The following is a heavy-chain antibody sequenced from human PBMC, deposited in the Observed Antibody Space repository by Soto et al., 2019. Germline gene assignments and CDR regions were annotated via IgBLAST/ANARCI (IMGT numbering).Heavy chain of an antibody. CDR1: GYTFTSYG. J-gene: IGHJ4*02. CDR3: ERGWAAAGPVDY. CDR2: ISAYNGNT. Sequence: QVQLVQSGAEVKKPGASVKVSCKASGYTFTSYGISWVRQAPGQGLEWMGWISAYNGNTNYAQKLQGRVTMTTDTSTRTAYMAPRSLRSDDTAVYYCERGWAAAGPVDYWGQGTLVTFSS. V-gene: IGHV1-18*01. D-gene: IGHD6-13*01.